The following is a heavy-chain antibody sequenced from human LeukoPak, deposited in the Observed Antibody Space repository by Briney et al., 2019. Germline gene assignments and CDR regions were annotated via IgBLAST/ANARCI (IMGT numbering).Heavy chain of an antibody. Sequence: GGSLRLSCAASGFTFSNYWLTWVRQAPGKGLEWVANTKQDGSEKYYVDSVKGRFTISRDNAKNSLYLQMNSLRAEDTAVYYCARDGGTAGEFDYWGQGTLVTVSS. J-gene: IGHJ4*02. CDR1: GFTFSNYW. CDR2: TKQDGSEK. D-gene: IGHD2-15*01. CDR3: ARDGGTAGEFDY. V-gene: IGHV3-7*05.